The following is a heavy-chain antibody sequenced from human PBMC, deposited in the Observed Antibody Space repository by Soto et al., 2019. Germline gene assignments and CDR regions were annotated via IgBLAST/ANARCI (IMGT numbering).Heavy chain of an antibody. CDR1: GYSFTSYW. J-gene: IGHJ4*02. Sequence: PGESLKISCKGSGYSFTSYWIGWVRQKPGNALEWMGMIFPADSDTRYSPSFQGQVTISADRSISTAYLQWNSLKASGTAMYYCARGLKTTRRGTFDYWGQGTLVTVSS. CDR2: IFPADSDT. D-gene: IGHD3-16*01. V-gene: IGHV5-51*01. CDR3: ARGLKTTRRGTFDY.